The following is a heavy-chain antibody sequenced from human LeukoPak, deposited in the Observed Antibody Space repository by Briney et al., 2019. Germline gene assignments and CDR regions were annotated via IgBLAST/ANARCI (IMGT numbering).Heavy chain of an antibody. D-gene: IGHD5-12*01. CDR3: ARDYGGYRFDY. V-gene: IGHV3-9*01. J-gene: IGHJ4*02. CDR1: GFTFDDYA. Sequence: PGRSLRLSCAASGFTFDDYAMHWVWQAPGKGLEWVSGISWNSGSIGYADSVKGRFTISRDNAKNSLYLQMNSLRAEDTAVYYCARDYGGYRFDYWGQGTLVTVSS. CDR2: ISWNSGSI.